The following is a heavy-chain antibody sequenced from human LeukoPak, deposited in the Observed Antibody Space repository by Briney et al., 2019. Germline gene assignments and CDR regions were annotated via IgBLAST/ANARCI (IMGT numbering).Heavy chain of an antibody. D-gene: IGHD1-20*01. J-gene: IGHJ5*02. CDR3: ARESYNWNDGWFDP. V-gene: IGHV4-59*01. CDR1: GGSISSYY. CDR2: IYYSGST. Sequence: SETLSLTCTVSGGSISSYYWSWIRQPPGKGLEWIGYIYYSGSTNYNPSLKSRVTISVDTSKNQFSLKLSSVTAADTAVYYCARESYNWNDGWFDPWGQGTLVTVSS.